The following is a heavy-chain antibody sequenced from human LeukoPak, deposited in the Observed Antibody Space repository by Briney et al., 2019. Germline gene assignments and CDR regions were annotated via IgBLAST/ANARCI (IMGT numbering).Heavy chain of an antibody. J-gene: IGHJ4*02. D-gene: IGHD3/OR15-3a*01. CDR3: ARRAYGTGFDY. Sequence: SGTLSLTCTVSGGSISSSPYWWSWIRQPPGKGLEWIGTIYFSGSTFYHPSLEGRVSISADRSKNQSSLKLTSVTAADTAVYYCARRAYGTGFDYWGQGTVVTVSS. CDR1: GGSISSSPYW. CDR2: IYFSGST. V-gene: IGHV4-39*01.